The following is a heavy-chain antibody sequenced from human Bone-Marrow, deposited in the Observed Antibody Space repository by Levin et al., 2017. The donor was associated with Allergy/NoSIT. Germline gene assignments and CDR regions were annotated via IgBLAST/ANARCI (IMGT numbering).Heavy chain of an antibody. CDR2: ISGSGGST. CDR3: AKDRGDGYNLDY. V-gene: IGHV3-23*01. D-gene: IGHD5-24*01. J-gene: IGHJ4*02. CDR1: GFTFSSYA. Sequence: GESLKISCAASGFTFSSYAMSWVRQAPGKGLEWVSAISGSGGSTYYADSVKGRFTISRDNSKNTLYLQMNSLRAEDTAVYYCAKDRGDGYNLDYWGQGTLVTVSS.